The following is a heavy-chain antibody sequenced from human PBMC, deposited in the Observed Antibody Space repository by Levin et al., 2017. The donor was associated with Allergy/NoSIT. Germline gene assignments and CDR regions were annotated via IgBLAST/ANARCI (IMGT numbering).Heavy chain of an antibody. J-gene: IGHJ3*02. D-gene: IGHD4-17*01. V-gene: IGHV4-34*01. CDR2: INHSGST. CDR1: GGSFSGYY. Sequence: SETLSLTCAVYGGSFSGYYWSWIRQPPGKGLEWIGEINHSGSTNYNPSLKSRVTISVDTSKNQFSLKLSSVTAADTAVYYCARFRGHDYGDILGGAGAFDIWGQGTMVTVSS. CDR3: ARFRGHDYGDILGGAGAFDI.